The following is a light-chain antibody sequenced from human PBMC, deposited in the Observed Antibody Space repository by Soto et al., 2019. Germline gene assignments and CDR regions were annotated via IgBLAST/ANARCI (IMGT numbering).Light chain of an antibody. CDR1: PGIRND. CDR3: LQDYNYPLT. V-gene: IGKV1-6*01. CDR2: AAS. J-gene: IGKJ1*01. Sequence: AIQMTQSPSSLSASVGDRVTITCRASPGIRNDLGWYQQKPGKAPKLLIYAASSLQSVDPSRFSGSGSGTDFTLTISSLQPEDFATYYCLQDYNYPLTFGQGTKVEIK.